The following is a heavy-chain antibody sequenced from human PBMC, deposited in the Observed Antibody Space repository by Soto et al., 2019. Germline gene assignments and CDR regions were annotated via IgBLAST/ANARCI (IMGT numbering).Heavy chain of an antibody. CDR2: INSDGGTT. CDR3: LAAETNYVDF. V-gene: IGHV3-74*01. Sequence: EVQLVESGGGLVQPGGSLRLSCAGSGLTLSRYWMHWVRQGPGKGLVWVSRINSDGGTTTYADSVKGRFTISRDNAKNTVDLQMNSLRAEDTAVYYCLAAETNYVDFWGQGTLVTCSS. CDR1: GLTLSRYW. J-gene: IGHJ4*02.